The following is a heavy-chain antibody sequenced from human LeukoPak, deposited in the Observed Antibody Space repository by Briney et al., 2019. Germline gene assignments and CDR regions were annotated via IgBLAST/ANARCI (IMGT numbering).Heavy chain of an antibody. J-gene: IGHJ4*02. D-gene: IGHD2-8*01. CDR2: IHYDGRT. Sequence: PSETLSLTCTVSGASMSGQHWSWIRQAPGKGLEWIAWIHYDGRTNYNPSLKSRLSPSVDPSMNQFSLSLNSVTAADTAVYFCARHLNGGTHPLDNWGPGIRVIVSP. CDR1: GASMSGQH. CDR3: ARHLNGGTHPLDN. V-gene: IGHV4-59*08.